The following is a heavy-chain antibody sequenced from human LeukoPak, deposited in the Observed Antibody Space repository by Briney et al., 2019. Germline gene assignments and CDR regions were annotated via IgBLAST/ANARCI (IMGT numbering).Heavy chain of an antibody. CDR1: GFTFSVYG. J-gene: IGHJ6*03. CDR2: VSYDGSDK. CDR3: AKDWNYYDTSVPFYYYYMEV. Sequence: TGRSLRLSCAASGFTFSVYGMHWVRQAPGKGLEWVAVVSYDGSDKYYSDSVEGRFSISRDNSKNTVYLQMSSLRAEDTAVYFCAKDWNYYDTSVPFYYYYMEVWGKGTTVTVSS. V-gene: IGHV3-30*18. D-gene: IGHD3-22*01.